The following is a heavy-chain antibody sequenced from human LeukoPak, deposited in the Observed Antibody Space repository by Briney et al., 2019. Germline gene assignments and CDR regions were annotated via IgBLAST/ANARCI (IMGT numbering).Heavy chain of an antibody. V-gene: IGHV4-59*08. D-gene: IGHD3-22*01. Sequence: PSETLSLTCTVSGGSISSYYWSWIRQPPGKGLEWIGYIYYSGSTNYNPSPKSRVTISVDTSKNQFSLKLSSVTAADTAVYYCARSNYYDSSGYAADAFDIWGQGTMVTVSS. J-gene: IGHJ3*02. CDR1: GGSISSYY. CDR3: ARSNYYDSSGYAADAFDI. CDR2: IYYSGST.